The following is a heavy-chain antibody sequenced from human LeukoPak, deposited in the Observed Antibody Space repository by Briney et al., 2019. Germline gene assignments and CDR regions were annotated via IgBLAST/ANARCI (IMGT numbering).Heavy chain of an antibody. CDR2: ISSSSSTI. Sequence: PGGSLRLSCAASGFTFSSHSMNWVRQAPGKGLEWVSYISSSSSTIYYADSVKGRFTISRDNAKNSLYLQMNSLRDEDTAVYYCARDTYDSSGYYPAMYYFDYWGQGTLVTVSS. V-gene: IGHV3-48*02. J-gene: IGHJ4*02. D-gene: IGHD3-22*01. CDR3: ARDTYDSSGYYPAMYYFDY. CDR1: GFTFSSHS.